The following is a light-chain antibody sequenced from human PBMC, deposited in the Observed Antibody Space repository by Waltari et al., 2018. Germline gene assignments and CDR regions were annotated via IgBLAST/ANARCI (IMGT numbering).Light chain of an antibody. J-gene: IGLJ2*01. Sequence: QVVLTQSPSASASLGASVKLTCTLSSGQSSYAIAWHQQQPEKGPRYLMKVNSDGSHNKGDGIPERFSGSSSGAERYLTISGLQSEDEADYYCQTWGTGPRVFGGGTKLTVL. V-gene: IGLV4-69*01. CDR2: VNSDGSH. CDR3: QTWGTGPRV. CDR1: SGQSSYA.